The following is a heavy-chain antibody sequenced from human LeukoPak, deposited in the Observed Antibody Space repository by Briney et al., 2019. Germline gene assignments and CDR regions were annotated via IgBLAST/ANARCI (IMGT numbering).Heavy chain of an antibody. CDR3: ARHRVVDGRNFDY. CDR1: GGSISSSGYY. D-gene: IGHD2-15*01. J-gene: IGHJ4*02. CDR2: LYFSGIT. V-gene: IGHV4-39*01. Sequence: PSETLSLTCTVSGGSISSSGYYWGWIRQSPGKGLEWIGSLYFSGITYYYPSLKSRVTISVDTSKNQFSLKLSSVTAADTAVYYCARHRVVDGRNFDYWGQGTLVTVSS.